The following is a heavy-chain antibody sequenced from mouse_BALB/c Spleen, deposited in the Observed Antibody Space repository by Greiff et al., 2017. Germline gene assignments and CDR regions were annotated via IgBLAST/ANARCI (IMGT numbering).Heavy chain of an antibody. CDR1: GFTFSSYG. D-gene: IGHD2-2*01. J-gene: IGHJ3*01. V-gene: IGHV5-6*01. Sequence: EVHLVESGGDLVKPGGSLKLSCAASGFTFSSYGMSWVRQTPDKRLEWVATISSGGSYTYYPDSVKGRFTISRDNAKNTLYLQMSSLKSEDTAMYYCARDEGGLRRGFAYWGQGTLVTVSA. CDR2: ISSGGSYT. CDR3: ARDEGGLRRGFAY.